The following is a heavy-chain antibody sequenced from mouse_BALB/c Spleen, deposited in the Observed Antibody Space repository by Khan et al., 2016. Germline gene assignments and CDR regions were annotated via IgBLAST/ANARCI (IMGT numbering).Heavy chain of an antibody. D-gene: IGHD2-3*01. CDR1: GFTFNTNA. CDR3: AKSDGYSFTY. Sequence: EVQLVETGGGLVQPKGSLKLSCVASGFTFNTNAMNWVRQAPGKGLEWVARIRNKSNNYATYYADSVKDRFTISRDDSQNMLYLQMNNLKTEVTATYYCAKSDGYSFTYWGQGTLVTVSA. CDR2: IRNKSNNYAT. J-gene: IGHJ3*01. V-gene: IGHV10S3*01.